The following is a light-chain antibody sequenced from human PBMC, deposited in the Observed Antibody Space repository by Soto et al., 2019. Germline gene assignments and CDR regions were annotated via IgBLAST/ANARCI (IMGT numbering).Light chain of an antibody. CDR2: DAS. Sequence: IVLTQSPATLSVSPGERATLSCRASQSVSSYLAWYQQKPGQAPRLLIYDASNRATGIPPRFSVSGSGTDFTLTISRLEPEDFAVYDGQQRSNWPRTFCQGTKVDIK. CDR1: QSVSSY. V-gene: IGKV3-11*01. CDR3: QQRSNWPRT. J-gene: IGKJ1*01.